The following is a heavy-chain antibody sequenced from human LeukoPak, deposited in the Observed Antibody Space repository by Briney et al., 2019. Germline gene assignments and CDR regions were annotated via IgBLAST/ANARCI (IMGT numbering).Heavy chain of an antibody. V-gene: IGHV3-66*01. CDR1: GFTVSSNY. Sequence: GGSLRLPCAASGFTVSSNYMSWVRQAPGKGLEWVSIIYSSGSTYYADSVKGRFTISRDNAKNSLYLQMNSLRAEDTAVYYCARAGDGSGSLGYWGQGTLVTVSS. D-gene: IGHD3-10*01. CDR2: IYSSGST. J-gene: IGHJ4*02. CDR3: ARAGDGSGSLGY.